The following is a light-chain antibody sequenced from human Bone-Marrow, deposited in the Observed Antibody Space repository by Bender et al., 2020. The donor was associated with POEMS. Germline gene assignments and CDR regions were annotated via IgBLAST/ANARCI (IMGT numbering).Light chain of an antibody. CDR2: QDD. V-gene: IGLV3-1*01. J-gene: IGLJ2*01. Sequence: SYELTQPPSVSVSPGQTASITCSGDHLGDRYTCWYQQKPGQSPVLVIYQDDMRPSGIPERFSGANSGNTATLTISGTQPMDEATYYCQAWDSSPAFVILGGGTKLTVL. CDR3: QAWDSSPAFVI. CDR1: HLGDRY.